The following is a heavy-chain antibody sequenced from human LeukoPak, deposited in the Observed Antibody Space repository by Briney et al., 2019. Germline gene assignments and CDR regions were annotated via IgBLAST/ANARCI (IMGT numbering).Heavy chain of an antibody. V-gene: IGHV3-48*03. J-gene: IGHJ6*03. CDR1: GFTFSSYE. Sequence: PGGSLRLSCAASGFTFSSYEMNWVRQAPGKGLEWVSYISSSGSTIYYADSVKGRFTISRDNAKNSLYLQMNSLRAEDTAVYYCAKDGLPMRYDILTGYFLPRWDYYYYMDVWGKGTTVTISS. CDR3: AKDGLPMRYDILTGYFLPRWDYYYYMDV. D-gene: IGHD3-9*01. CDR2: ISSSGSTI.